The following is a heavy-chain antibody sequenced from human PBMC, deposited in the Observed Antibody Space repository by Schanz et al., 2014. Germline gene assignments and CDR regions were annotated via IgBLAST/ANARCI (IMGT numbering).Heavy chain of an antibody. D-gene: IGHD3-10*01. CDR3: ARIGGSVFDY. J-gene: IGHJ4*02. Sequence: QVQLQESGPGLVKPSQTLSLTCTVSGGSISSGSYYWSWIRQPAGKGLEWIGRIYTSGSTNYNPSLKSRVTISVDTSKNQFSLKLSSVTAADTAVYYCARIGGSVFDYWAQGTLVTVSS. V-gene: IGHV4-61*02. CDR1: GGSISSGSYY. CDR2: IYTSGST.